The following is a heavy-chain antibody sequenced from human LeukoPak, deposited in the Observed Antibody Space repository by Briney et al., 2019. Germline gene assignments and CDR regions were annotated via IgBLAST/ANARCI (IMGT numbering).Heavy chain of an antibody. D-gene: IGHD6-19*01. CDR2: VNHDGST. CDR1: GGSFSGYF. J-gene: IGHJ4*02. Sequence: SETLSLTCGVYGGSFSGYFWSGIRQSPGKGLEWIGEVNHDGSTNYNPSLKSRVTIVVDTSKNQFLLKLSSVTAADTAVYYCARARRGSGWSNWGQGTLVTVSS. CDR3: ARARRGSGWSN. V-gene: IGHV4-34*01.